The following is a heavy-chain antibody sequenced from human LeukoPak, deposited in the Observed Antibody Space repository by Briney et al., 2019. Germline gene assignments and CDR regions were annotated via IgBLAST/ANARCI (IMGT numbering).Heavy chain of an antibody. V-gene: IGHV4-34*01. D-gene: IGHD6-13*01. CDR2: INHSGST. J-gene: IGHJ4*02. CDR3: ARGRIAAAGTGLGYYFDY. Sequence: SETLSLTCAVYGGSFSGYYWSWIRQPPGKGLEWIGEINHSGSTNYNPSLKSRVTISVDTSKNQFSLKLSSVTAADTAVYYCARGRIAAAGTGLGYYFDYWGREPWSPSPQ. CDR1: GGSFSGYY.